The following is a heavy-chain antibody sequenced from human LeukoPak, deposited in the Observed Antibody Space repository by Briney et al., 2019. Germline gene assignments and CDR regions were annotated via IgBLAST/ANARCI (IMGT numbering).Heavy chain of an antibody. CDR1: GFDFGDYA. Sequence: GRSLRLSCAASGFDFGDYAMHWVRQAPGKGLEWVSSTSWNSSKIYYADSVKGRFSISRDNAKNSFYLHMNSLTVEDTALYYCAKVVVWTTAFDSWGQGTMVTVSS. V-gene: IGHV3-9*01. J-gene: IGHJ3*02. D-gene: IGHD1-1*01. CDR3: AKVVVWTTAFDS. CDR2: TSWNSSKI.